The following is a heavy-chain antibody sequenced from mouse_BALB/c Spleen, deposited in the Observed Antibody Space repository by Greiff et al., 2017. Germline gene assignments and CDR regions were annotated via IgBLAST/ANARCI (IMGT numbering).Heavy chain of an antibody. CDR3: AKKKYGNYGYAMDY. D-gene: IGHD2-10*02. CDR1: GFSLTSYG. Sequence: QVQLQQSGPSLVQPSQSLSITCTVSGFSLTSYGVHWVRQSPGKGLEWLGVIWRGGSTDYNAAFMSRLSITKDNSKSQVFFKMNSLQADDTAIYYCAKKKYGNYGYAMDYWGQGTSVTVSS. J-gene: IGHJ4*01. CDR2: IWRGGST. V-gene: IGHV2-5-1*01.